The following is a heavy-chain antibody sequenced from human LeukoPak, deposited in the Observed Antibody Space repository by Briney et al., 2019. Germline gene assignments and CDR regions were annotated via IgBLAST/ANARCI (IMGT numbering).Heavy chain of an antibody. D-gene: IGHD3/OR15-3a*01. CDR2: IYYSGST. V-gene: IGHV4-39*01. CDR1: GFTFSRYSMN. J-gene: IGHJ4*02. Sequence: GSLRLSCAASGFTFSRYSMNWVRQAPGKGLEWIGSIYYSGSTYYNPSLKSRVTISVDTSKNQFSLKLRSVTAADTAVYYCARHFGTWGQGTLVTVSS. CDR3: ARHFGT.